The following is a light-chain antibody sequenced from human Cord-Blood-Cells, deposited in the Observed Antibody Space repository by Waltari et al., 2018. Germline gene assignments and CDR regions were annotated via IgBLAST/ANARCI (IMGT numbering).Light chain of an antibody. V-gene: IGKV3-11*01. CDR1: QSVSSY. J-gene: IGKJ3*01. CDR2: DAS. CDR3: QQRSN. Sequence: EIVLTQSPATLSLSPGESATLSCRASQSVSSYLDWYQQKPGHAPRLLIYDASNRATGIPARFSGSGSGTDFTLTISSLEPEDFAVYYCQQRSNFGPGTKVDIK.